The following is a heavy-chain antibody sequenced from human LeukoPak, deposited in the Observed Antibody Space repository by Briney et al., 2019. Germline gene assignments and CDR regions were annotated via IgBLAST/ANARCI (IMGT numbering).Heavy chain of an antibody. J-gene: IGHJ2*01. CDR2: ISHDGGYK. D-gene: IGHD5-12*01. V-gene: IGHV3-30*18. CDR1: GFTFSSYG. Sequence: GSSLRLSCAASGFTFSSYGMHWVRPAPGKGLQWVAIISHDGGYKYYADSVKGRFTISRDNSKKTLYPQMSSLRTEDTAVYYCAKDLGSGYDSTGHFDLWGRGTLVTVSS. CDR3: AKDLGSGYDSTGHFDL.